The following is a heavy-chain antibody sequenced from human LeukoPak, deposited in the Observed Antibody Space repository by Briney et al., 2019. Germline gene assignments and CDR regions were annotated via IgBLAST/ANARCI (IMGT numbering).Heavy chain of an antibody. CDR3: AKRVRDGYNTPIDY. J-gene: IGHJ4*02. CDR2: DSKVNTVR. D-gene: IGHD5-24*01. CDR1: GFTFRNYA. V-gene: IGHV3-23*03. Sequence: GGSLRLSCADPGFTFRNYAMNWVRQAPGKGRGWGARDSKVNTVRYNADSVKGRFTISRDISNNTLYLQMNSLRVEGTALYYCAKRVRDGYNTPIDYWGQGSLVTVSA.